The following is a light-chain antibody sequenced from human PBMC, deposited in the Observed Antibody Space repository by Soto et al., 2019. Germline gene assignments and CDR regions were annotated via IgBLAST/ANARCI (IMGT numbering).Light chain of an antibody. V-gene: IGLV2-14*03. CDR1: SSDVGGYNS. Sequence: QSALTQPASVSGSPGQSITISCTGTSSDVGGYNSVSWYQHHPGKAPKLIIYDVGDRPSGVSNRFSGSKSGNTASLTISGLQAEDEADYYCNSYTSSSTYVFGTGTKVTVL. CDR2: DVG. CDR3: NSYTSSSTYV. J-gene: IGLJ1*01.